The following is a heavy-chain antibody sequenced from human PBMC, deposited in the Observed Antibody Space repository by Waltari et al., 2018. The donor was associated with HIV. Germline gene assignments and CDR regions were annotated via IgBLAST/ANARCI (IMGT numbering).Heavy chain of an antibody. Sequence: QVQLVQSGAEVKKPGASVKVSCKASGYTFTSYSMHWVRQAPGRRFEWMGWINAGKGNTKYSQKMQGRVTITRDTSASTAYIELTSLRSEDTAVYYCAREKNIPEKYHGMDVWGQGTTVTVSS. V-gene: IGHV1-3*01. J-gene: IGHJ6*02. CDR1: GYTFTSYS. CDR3: AREKNIPEKYHGMDV. CDR2: INAGKGNT.